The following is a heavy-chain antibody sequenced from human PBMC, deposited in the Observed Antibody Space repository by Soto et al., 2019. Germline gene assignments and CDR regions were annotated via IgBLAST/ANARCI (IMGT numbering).Heavy chain of an antibody. Sequence: QVQLQESGPGLVKPSQTLSLTCTVSGGSISSGGYYWSWIRQHPGKGLEWIGYIYYSGSTYYNPSRERRVTLSVATSKNQFSLKLSSVTAADTAVYYCAREGGAGYYDSSGYEVGMDVWGQGTTVTVSS. CDR1: GGSISSGGYY. V-gene: IGHV4-31*03. D-gene: IGHD3-22*01. CDR3: AREGGAGYYDSSGYEVGMDV. CDR2: IYYSGST. J-gene: IGHJ6*02.